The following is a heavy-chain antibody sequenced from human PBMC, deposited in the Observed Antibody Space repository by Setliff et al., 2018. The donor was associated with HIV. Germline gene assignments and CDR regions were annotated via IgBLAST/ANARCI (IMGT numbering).Heavy chain of an antibody. Sequence: SETLSLTCTVSGDSVRSRPYYWNWIRQPAGKGLEWIGRFDSTGGTDYNPSLKSRVTISLDTSRNQFSLKLASVTAADTAVYVCAEDYAGSGRPFDYWGQGISVTVSS. V-gene: IGHV4-61*02. CDR2: FDSTGGT. CDR3: AEDYAGSGRPFDY. CDR1: GDSVRSRPYY. D-gene: IGHD2-15*01. J-gene: IGHJ4*02.